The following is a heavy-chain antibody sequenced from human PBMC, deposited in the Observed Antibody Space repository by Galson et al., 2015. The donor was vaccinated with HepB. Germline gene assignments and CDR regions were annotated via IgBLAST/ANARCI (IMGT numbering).Heavy chain of an antibody. CDR3: AIILVGDFDS. J-gene: IGHJ4*02. Sequence: SLRLSCAASGFTFHNYAMSWIRQAPGKGLEWVSGIGRSGESTRYADSVQGRFTISRDNSINTLFLHMNSLTAEDTAVYYCAIILVGDFDSWGQGTLVAVS. CDR2: IGRSGEST. V-gene: IGHV3-23*01. D-gene: IGHD2-21*01. CDR1: GFTFHNYA.